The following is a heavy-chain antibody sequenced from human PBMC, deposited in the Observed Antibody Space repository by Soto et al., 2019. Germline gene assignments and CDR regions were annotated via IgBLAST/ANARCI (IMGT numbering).Heavy chain of an antibody. CDR2: IGGTDGTT. D-gene: IGHD2-15*01. J-gene: IGHJ4*02. CDR1: GFTFSDYA. Sequence: PGGSLRLSCAASGFTFSDYAMSWVRQAPGKGLEWVSAIGGTDGTTYYADSVKGRFAISRDNFKDTLYLEMNSLRAEDTAMYYCAKQGCGSGGCYPYYFDFWGQGTLVTVYS. V-gene: IGHV3-23*01. CDR3: AKQGCGSGGCYPYYFDF.